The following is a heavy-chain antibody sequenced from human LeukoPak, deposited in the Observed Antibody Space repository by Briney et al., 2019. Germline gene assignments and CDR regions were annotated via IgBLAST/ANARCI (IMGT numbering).Heavy chain of an antibody. D-gene: IGHD3-22*01. CDR2: IYSGGST. J-gene: IGHJ3*02. Sequence: GGSLRLSCAASGFTVSSNYMSWVRQAPGKGLEWVPVIYSGGSTYYADSVKGRFTTSRDNSKNTLYLQMNSLRAEDTAVYYCARVEYYYDSSGYGNYDAFDIWGQGTMVTVSS. CDR3: ARVEYYYDSSGYGNYDAFDI. CDR1: GFTVSSNY. V-gene: IGHV3-53*01.